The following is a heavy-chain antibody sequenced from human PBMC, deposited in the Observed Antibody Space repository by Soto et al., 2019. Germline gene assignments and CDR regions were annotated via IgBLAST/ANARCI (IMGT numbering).Heavy chain of an antibody. Sequence: PSETLSLTCTVSGGSISSSSYYWGWIRQPPGKGLEWIGSIYYSGSTYYNPSLQSRVTISVDTSKNQFSLKLTSATAADTAVYYCARRVTRPERFDYWGQGALVTVSS. CDR2: IYYSGST. CDR1: GGSISSSSYY. D-gene: IGHD4-4*01. J-gene: IGHJ4*02. V-gene: IGHV4-39*01. CDR3: ARRVTRPERFDY.